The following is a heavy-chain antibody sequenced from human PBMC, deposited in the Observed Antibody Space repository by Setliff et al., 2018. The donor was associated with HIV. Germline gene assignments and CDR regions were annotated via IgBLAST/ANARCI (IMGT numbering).Heavy chain of an antibody. J-gene: IGHJ3*02. D-gene: IGHD6-13*01. CDR1: GFTFSRCG. V-gene: IGHV3-30*02. Sequence: GGSLRLSCAASGFTFSRCGMHWVRQAPGKGLEWMSSIRSDGSNKYYADSVKGRFTISRDNSKSTLYLQIDSLRIEDTAVYYCARGSMGPAPGPDDAFDIWGQGTMVTVSS. CDR2: IRSDGSNK. CDR3: ARGSMGPAPGPDDAFDI.